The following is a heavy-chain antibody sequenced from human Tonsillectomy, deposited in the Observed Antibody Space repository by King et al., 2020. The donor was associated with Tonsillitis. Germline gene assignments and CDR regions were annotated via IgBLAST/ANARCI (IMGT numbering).Heavy chain of an antibody. CDR2: IKSKIDGGTI. J-gene: IGHJ6*03. CDR1: GFTFSNAW. V-gene: IGHV3-15*07. Sequence: VQLVESGGGLVKPGGSLRLSCAASGFTFSNAWMNWVRQAPGEGLGWVGRIKSKIDGGTIDYAAPVKGRFTISRDDSKNTLYLQMNSLKTEETAVYYCTTNYRGYMDVWGKGTTVAVSS. D-gene: IGHD3-10*01. CDR3: TTNYRGYMDV.